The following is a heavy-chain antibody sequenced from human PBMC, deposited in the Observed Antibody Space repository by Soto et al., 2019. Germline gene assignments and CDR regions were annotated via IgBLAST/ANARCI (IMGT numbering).Heavy chain of an antibody. CDR1: GFTFSSCG. V-gene: IGHV3-30*18. Sequence: QVQLVESGGGVVHPGRSLRLSCAASGFTFSSCGMHWVRQAPGKGLEWVAVISYDGNNVYYADSVKGRFTISRDDSKNTLDLQMNTLRAEDTAVYYCAKGTYHYDSGGRTLFDYWGQGTLVTVSS. CDR2: ISYDGNNV. CDR3: AKGTYHYDSGGRTLFDY. D-gene: IGHD3-22*01. J-gene: IGHJ4*02.